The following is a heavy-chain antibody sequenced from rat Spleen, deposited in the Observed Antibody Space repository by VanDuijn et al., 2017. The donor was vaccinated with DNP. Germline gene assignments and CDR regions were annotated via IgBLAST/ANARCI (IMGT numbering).Heavy chain of an antibody. D-gene: IGHD1-9*01. J-gene: IGHJ2*01. CDR3: TRMGYYGYKGY. CDR1: GFNFNDYW. V-gene: IGHV4-2*01. Sequence: EVKLVESGGGLVQPGRSLKLSCAASGFNFNDYWMGWVRQAPGKGLEWIGEINKDGNTINYTPSLKGKFTISRDNAQNTLYLQMSTLRSEDTAIYYCTRMGYYGYKGYWGQGVMVTVSS. CDR2: INKDGNTI.